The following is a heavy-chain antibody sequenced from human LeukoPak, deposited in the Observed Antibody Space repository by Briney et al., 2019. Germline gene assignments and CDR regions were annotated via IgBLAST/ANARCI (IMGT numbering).Heavy chain of an antibody. V-gene: IGHV3-21*06. D-gene: IGHD3-10*02. CDR2: ISSSSSYI. CDR1: GFTFNTYS. J-gene: IGHJ6*04. CDR3: AELGITMIGGV. Sequence: GRSLRLSCAASGFTFNTYSMSWVRQAPGKGLEWVSSISSSSSYIYYADSVKGRFTISRDNAKNSLYLQMNSLRAEDTAVYYCAELGITMIGGVWGKGTTVTISS.